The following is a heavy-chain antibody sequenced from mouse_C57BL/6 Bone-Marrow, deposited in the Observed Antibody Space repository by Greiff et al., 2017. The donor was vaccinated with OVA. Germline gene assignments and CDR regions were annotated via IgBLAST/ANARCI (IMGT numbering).Heavy chain of an antibody. J-gene: IGHJ3*01. CDR2: IDPSDSYT. CDR1: GYTFTSYW. D-gene: IGHD2-4*01. V-gene: IGHV1-50*01. Sequence: QVQLQQPGAELVKPGASVKLSCKASGYTFTSYWMQWVKQRPGQGLEWIGEIDPSDSYTNYNQKFKGKATLTVDTSSSPAYMQLSSLTSEDSAVYYCAREGLIYYDYGVSWFAYWGQGTLVTVSA. CDR3: AREGLIYYDYGVSWFAY.